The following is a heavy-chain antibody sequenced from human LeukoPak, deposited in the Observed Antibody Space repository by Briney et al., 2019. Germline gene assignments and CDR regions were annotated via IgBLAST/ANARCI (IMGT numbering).Heavy chain of an antibody. V-gene: IGHV3-74*01. CDR1: GFTFSSYW. D-gene: IGHD6-13*01. CDR3: ARRIAAAAAPYYFDY. CDR2: INSDGSST. Sequence: GSLRLSCAASGFTFSSYWMHWVRQAPGKGLLWVSRINSDGSSTSYADSVKGRFTISRDNAKNTLYLQMNSLRAEDTAVYYCARRIAAAAAPYYFDYWGQGTLVTVPS. J-gene: IGHJ4*02.